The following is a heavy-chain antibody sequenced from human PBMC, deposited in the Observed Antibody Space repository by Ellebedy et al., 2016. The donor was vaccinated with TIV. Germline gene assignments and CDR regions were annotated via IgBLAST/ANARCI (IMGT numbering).Heavy chain of an antibody. Sequence: GESLKISXAASGFTFSNYWMSWVRQAPGKGLEWVANIKQDGSEIYYVDSVKGRFTISRGNAKNSLYLQMNSLRAEDTAVYYCARDKLQNAVAGSNFDYWGQGALVTVSS. D-gene: IGHD6-19*01. CDR2: IKQDGSEI. CDR3: ARDKLQNAVAGSNFDY. V-gene: IGHV3-7*01. J-gene: IGHJ4*02. CDR1: GFTFSNYW.